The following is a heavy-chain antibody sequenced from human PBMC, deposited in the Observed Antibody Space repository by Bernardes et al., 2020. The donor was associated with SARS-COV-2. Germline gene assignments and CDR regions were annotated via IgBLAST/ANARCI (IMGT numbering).Heavy chain of an antibody. CDR1: GFTFSSYG. CDR3: VAGSTSSERLLWFGELSAWYFDY. V-gene: IGHV3-30*03. CDR2: ISYDGSNK. D-gene: IGHD3-10*01. Sequence: GGSLRLSCAASGFTFSSYGMHWVRQAPGKGLEWVAVISYDGSNKYYADSVKGRFTISRDNSKNTLYLQMNSLRAEDTAVYYCVAGSTSSERLLWFGELSAWYFDYWGQGTLVTVSS. J-gene: IGHJ4*02.